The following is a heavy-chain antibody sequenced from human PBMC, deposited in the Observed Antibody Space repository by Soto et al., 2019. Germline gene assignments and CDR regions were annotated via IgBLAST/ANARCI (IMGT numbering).Heavy chain of an antibody. Sequence: QVQLVQSGAEVKKPGASVKDSCKASGYTFTSYGISWVRQAPGQGLEWMGWISAYNGNTNYTQQLQGRGTLTTDTSTSTAYMELRSLRSDDRAVYFSAMRAPPVDVWGQGTTVTVSS. CDR2: ISAYNGNT. J-gene: IGHJ6*02. CDR1: GYTFTSYG. CDR3: AMRAPPVDV. V-gene: IGHV1-18*01.